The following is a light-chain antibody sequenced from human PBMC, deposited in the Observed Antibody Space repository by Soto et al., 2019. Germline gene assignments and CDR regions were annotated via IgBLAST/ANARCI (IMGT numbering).Light chain of an antibody. CDR1: SSDVGGYNS. V-gene: IGLV2-14*01. CDR3: SSWTSSSSYV. CDR2: DVS. Sequence: QSVLTQPASVSGSPGQSIAISCTGTSSDVGGYNSVSWYQQYPGKAPKLMIHDVSNRPSGVSDRFSGSKSGNTASLTISGLQAEDEADYYCSSWTSSSSYVFGSGTKVPS. J-gene: IGLJ1*01.